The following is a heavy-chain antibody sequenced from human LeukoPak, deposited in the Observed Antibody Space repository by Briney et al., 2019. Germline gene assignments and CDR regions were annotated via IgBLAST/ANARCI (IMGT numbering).Heavy chain of an antibody. CDR3: ARHGSTDYFDY. Sequence: SETLSLTCAVSGGSISSTTSYWGWIRQPPGKGLEWIGRIYNSGSTFYNPSLKSRVTISVDTSKNQLSLRLSSVTAADTAVYYCARHGSTDYFDYWGQGTLVTVSS. V-gene: IGHV4-39*01. J-gene: IGHJ4*02. CDR1: GGSISSTTSY. D-gene: IGHD2-2*03. CDR2: IYNSGST.